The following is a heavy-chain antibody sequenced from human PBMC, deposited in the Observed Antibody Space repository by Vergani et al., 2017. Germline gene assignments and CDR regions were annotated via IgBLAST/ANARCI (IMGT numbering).Heavy chain of an antibody. V-gene: IGHV4-34*01. CDR2: INHSGST. D-gene: IGHD3-3*01. Sequence: VQLVESGGGLIQPGGSLRLSCAASGFTVSSNYMSWVRQAPGKGLEWIGEINHSGSTNYNPSLKSRVTISVDTSKNQFSLKLSAVTAADTAVYYCAREAIFGVRDAFDIWGQGTMVTVSS. CDR3: AREAIFGVRDAFDI. J-gene: IGHJ3*02. CDR1: GFTVSSNY.